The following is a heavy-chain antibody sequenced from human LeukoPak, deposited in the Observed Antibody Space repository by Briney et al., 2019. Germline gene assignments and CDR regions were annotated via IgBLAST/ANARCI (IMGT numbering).Heavy chain of an antibody. J-gene: IGHJ4*02. V-gene: IGHV4-61*02. CDR3: ARSPPQNYDFWSGYQG. CDR2: IYTSGST. CDR1: GGSISSGSYY. D-gene: IGHD3-3*01. Sequence: SETLSLTCTVSGGSISSGSYYWRWIRQPAGKGLEWIGRIYTSGSTNYNPSLKSRVTISVDTSKNQFSLKLSSVTAADTAVYYCARSPPQNYDFWSGYQGWGQGTLVTVSS.